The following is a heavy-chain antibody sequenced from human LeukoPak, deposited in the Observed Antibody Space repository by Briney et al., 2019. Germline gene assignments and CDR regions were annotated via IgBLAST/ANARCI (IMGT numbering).Heavy chain of an antibody. Sequence: GGSLRLSCAASGFTVSSNYMSWVRQAPGKGLEWVSSISSSSSYIYYADSVKGRFTISRDNAKNSLYLQMNSLRAEDTAVYYCARELCGSRCDAFDIWGQGTMVTVSS. CDR3: ARELCGSRCDAFDI. CDR2: ISSSSSYI. V-gene: IGHV3-21*01. CDR1: GFTVSSNY. J-gene: IGHJ3*02. D-gene: IGHD1-26*01.